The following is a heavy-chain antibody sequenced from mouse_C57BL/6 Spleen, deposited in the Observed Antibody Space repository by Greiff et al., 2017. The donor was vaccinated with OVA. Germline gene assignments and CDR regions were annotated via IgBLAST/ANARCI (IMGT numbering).Heavy chain of an antibody. Sequence: VQLQQSGPELVKPGASVKISCKASGYSFTGYYMNWVKQSPEKSLEWIGEINPSTGGTTYNQKFKAKATLTVDKSSSTAYMQLKSLTSEDSAVYYCARSWDDYAMDYWGQGTSVTVSS. CDR3: ARSWDDYAMDY. CDR1: GYSFTGYY. V-gene: IGHV1-42*01. J-gene: IGHJ4*01. CDR2: INPSTGGT. D-gene: IGHD4-1*01.